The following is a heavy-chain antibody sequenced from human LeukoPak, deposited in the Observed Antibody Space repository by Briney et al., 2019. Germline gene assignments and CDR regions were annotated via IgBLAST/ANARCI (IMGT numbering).Heavy chain of an antibody. CDR3: ARDLTVTTPNDGMDV. D-gene: IGHD4-17*01. V-gene: IGHV4-59*01. Sequence: SETLSLTCTVSGGSISSYYWSWIRQPPGKGLEWIGYIYYSGSTNYNPSLKSRVTILVDTSKNQFSLKLSSVTAADTAVYYCARDLTVTTPNDGMDVWGQGTTVTVSS. CDR1: GGSISSYY. J-gene: IGHJ6*02. CDR2: IYYSGST.